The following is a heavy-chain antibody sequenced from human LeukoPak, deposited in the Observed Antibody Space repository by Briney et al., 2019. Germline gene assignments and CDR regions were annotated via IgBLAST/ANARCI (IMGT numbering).Heavy chain of an antibody. CDR2: IIPIFGRA. V-gene: IGHV1-69*01. D-gene: IGHD3-3*01. J-gene: IGHJ4*02. CDR3: ARGNLTYYDFWSGYHFDY. Sequence: SVKVSCKASGGTFTSYAISWVRQAPGQGNEWMGGIIPIFGRANYAQKFQVRVTIAADEYTSTAYMELSSLRSEDTAVYYCARGNLTYYDFWSGYHFDYWGQGTLVTGSS. CDR1: GGTFTSYA.